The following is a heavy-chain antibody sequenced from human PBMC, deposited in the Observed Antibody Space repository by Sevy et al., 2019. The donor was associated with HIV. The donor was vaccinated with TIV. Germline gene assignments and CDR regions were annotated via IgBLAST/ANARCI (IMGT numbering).Heavy chain of an antibody. J-gene: IGHJ6*02. V-gene: IGHV3-74*01. CDR2: INSDGRST. CDR1: GFTFSIFW. CDR3: ARGKIYGIDV. Sequence: GGSLRLSCTASGFTFSIFWMHWVRQAPGKGLVWVSHINSDGRSTTYADSVKGRFTISRDNDKKTPELQMDNLRDEDRAVFFCARGKIYGIDVWGQGTTVTVSS.